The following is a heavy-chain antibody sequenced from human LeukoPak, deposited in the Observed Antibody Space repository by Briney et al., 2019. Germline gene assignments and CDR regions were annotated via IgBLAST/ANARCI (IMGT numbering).Heavy chain of an antibody. V-gene: IGHV3-23*01. CDR2: ISGSGGST. J-gene: IGHJ2*01. D-gene: IGHD3-22*01. CDR3: ANGPRYYYDSSGYYDY. Sequence: GGSLRLSCAASGFTFSSYAMSWVRQAPGKGLEWVSAISGSGGSTYYADSVKGRFTISRDNSKNTLYLQMNSLRAEDTAVYFSANGPRYYYDSSGYYDYWGRGTLVAVSS. CDR1: GFTFSSYA.